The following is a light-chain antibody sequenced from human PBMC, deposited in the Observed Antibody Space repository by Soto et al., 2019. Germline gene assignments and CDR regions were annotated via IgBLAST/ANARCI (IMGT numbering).Light chain of an antibody. Sequence: NVLTQSPGTLASFPSDRVTLSRRASQYINTRLAWYQHRPGQAPRLLIYQTSIRAAGIPARFSASGSGTDFTLTISDVQPEDFALYYCQHYVERSPITFGQGTRLEIK. CDR1: QYINTR. V-gene: IGKV3-11*01. CDR3: QHYVERSPIT. J-gene: IGKJ5*01. CDR2: QTS.